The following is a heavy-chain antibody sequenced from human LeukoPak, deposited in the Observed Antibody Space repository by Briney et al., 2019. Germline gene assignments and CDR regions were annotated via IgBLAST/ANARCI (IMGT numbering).Heavy chain of an antibody. CDR2: IYYSGST. D-gene: IGHD3-3*01. Sequence: SEGLSLTRIVSVGSISSYYWSWIRQPPGKGLEWIGYIYYSGSTNYNPSLKSRVTISVDTSKNQFSLKLSSVTAADTAVYYCAREPLFTIFGVVFVPDYWGQGTLVTVSS. CDR1: VGSISSYY. CDR3: AREPLFTIFGVVFVPDY. J-gene: IGHJ4*02. V-gene: IGHV4-59*01.